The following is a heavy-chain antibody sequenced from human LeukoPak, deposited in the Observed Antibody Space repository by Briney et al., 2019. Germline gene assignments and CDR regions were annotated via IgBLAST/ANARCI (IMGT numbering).Heavy chain of an antibody. V-gene: IGHV4-39*01. CDR1: GGSISSGSHY. D-gene: IGHD1-26*01. CDR3: ARRVGATTGVDY. J-gene: IGHJ4*02. CDR2: IYHSGNT. Sequence: SETLSLTCIVSGGSISSGSHYWGWIRQPPGKGLEWIGTIYHSGNTYYNPSLKSRVTISVDTSKKQFFLKLTSVTAADTAVYYCARRVGATTGVDYWGQGTLVTVSS.